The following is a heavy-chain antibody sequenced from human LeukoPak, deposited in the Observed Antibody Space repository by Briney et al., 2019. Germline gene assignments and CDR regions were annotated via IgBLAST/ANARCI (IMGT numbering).Heavy chain of an antibody. CDR1: GGSISSNSHF. CDR2: IYYSGST. CDR3: ARHLEYISSWKGYYFDY. J-gene: IGHJ4*02. D-gene: IGHD6-13*01. V-gene: IGHV4-39*01. Sequence: SETLSLTCTVSGGSISSNSHFWDWIRQSPGKGLEWIGTIYYSGSTYYSPSLKSRVTMSVDTSKNQFSLKLSSVTAPDTAVYYCARHLEYISSWKGYYFDYWGQGTLVTVSP.